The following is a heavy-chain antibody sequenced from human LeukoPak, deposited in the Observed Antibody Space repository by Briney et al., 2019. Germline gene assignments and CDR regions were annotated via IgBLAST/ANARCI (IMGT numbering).Heavy chain of an antibody. Sequence: ASVKVSCKASGYTFTSYGISRVRQAPGQGLEWMGWISAYNGNTNYAQKLQGGVTMTTDTSTSTAYMELRSLRSDDTAVYYCARHYYDSSGSLMFDYWGQGTLVTVSS. D-gene: IGHD3-22*01. J-gene: IGHJ4*02. CDR1: GYTFTSYG. V-gene: IGHV1-18*01. CDR3: ARHYYDSSGSLMFDY. CDR2: ISAYNGNT.